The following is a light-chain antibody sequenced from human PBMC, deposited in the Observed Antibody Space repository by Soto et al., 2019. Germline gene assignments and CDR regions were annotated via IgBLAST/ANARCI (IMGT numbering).Light chain of an antibody. Sequence: IVLTQSPGTLSSSPGERATLSCRASQSVSSHLAWYQQKPGQAPRLLIYDASNRATGIPARFSGSGSGTDFTLTISSLEPEDFAVYHCVQRTTWPWTFGQGSKVEIK. CDR3: VQRTTWPWT. CDR2: DAS. V-gene: IGKV3-11*01. J-gene: IGKJ1*01. CDR1: QSVSSH.